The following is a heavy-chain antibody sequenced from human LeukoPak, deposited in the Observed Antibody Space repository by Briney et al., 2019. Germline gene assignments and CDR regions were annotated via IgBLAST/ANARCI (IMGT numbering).Heavy chain of an antibody. V-gene: IGHV3-21*01. CDR2: ISSSSSYI. Sequence: GGPLRLSCAASGFTFSSYSMNWVRQAPGKGLEWVSSISSSSSYIYYADSVKGRFTISRDNAKNSLYLQMNSLRAEDTAVYYCARDQDSSSWRNWFDPWGQGTLVTVSS. CDR3: ARDQDSSSWRNWFDP. CDR1: GFTFSSYS. D-gene: IGHD6-13*01. J-gene: IGHJ5*02.